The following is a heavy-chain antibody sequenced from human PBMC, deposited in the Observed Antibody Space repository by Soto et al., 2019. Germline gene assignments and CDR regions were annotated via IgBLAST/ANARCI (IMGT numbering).Heavy chain of an antibody. CDR1: GFSLSTSGVG. J-gene: IGHJ3*02. V-gene: IGHV2-5*02. CDR2: IYWDDDK. Sequence: QITLKESGPTLVNPTQTLTLTCTFSGFSLSTSGVGVGWIRQPPGKALEWLALIYWDDDKRYSPSLKSRLTITKDTSKNQVVLTMTNMDPVDTATYYCAHVQMKFYQVEDGDAFDIWGQGTMVTVSS. D-gene: IGHD1-1*01. CDR3: AHVQMKFYQVEDGDAFDI.